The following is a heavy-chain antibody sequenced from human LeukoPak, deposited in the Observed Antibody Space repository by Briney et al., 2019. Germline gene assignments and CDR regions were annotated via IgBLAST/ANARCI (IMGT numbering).Heavy chain of an antibody. J-gene: IGHJ4*02. CDR3: ATFSTRGVIRGVITHDF. D-gene: IGHD3-10*01. V-gene: IGHV4-59*12. Sequence: SETLSLTCTVSGGSITNYYWSWIRQPPGKGLEWIGYIHYSGSTKYKSSLKSRVTISVDTSKNQFSLKLSSVTAADTAVYYCATFSTRGVIRGVITHDFWGQGTLVTVSS. CDR2: IHYSGST. CDR1: GGSITNYY.